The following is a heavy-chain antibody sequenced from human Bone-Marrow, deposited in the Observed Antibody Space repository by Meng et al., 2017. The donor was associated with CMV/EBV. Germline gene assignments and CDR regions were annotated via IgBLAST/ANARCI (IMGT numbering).Heavy chain of an antibody. V-gene: IGHV3-30-3*01. J-gene: IGHJ4*02. CDR3: AQRYVAAAGEHDY. CDR2: ISYDGSNK. Sequence: SCKASGYTFSSYAMHWVRQAPGKGLEWVAVISYDGSNKYYADSVKGRFTISRDNSKNTLYLQMNSLRAEDTAVYYCAQRYVAAAGEHDYWGQGTLVTVSS. CDR1: GYTFSSYA. D-gene: IGHD6-13*01.